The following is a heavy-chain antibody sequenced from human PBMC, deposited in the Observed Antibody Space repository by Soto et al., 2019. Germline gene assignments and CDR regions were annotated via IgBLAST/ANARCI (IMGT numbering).Heavy chain of an antibody. J-gene: IGHJ6*02. D-gene: IGHD3-10*01. CDR2: ISGSGGST. CDR1: GLTFSSYA. CDR3: ATAHGGLLGGGDV. Sequence: GGSLRLSCAPSGLTFSSYAMTWVRQAPGKGLEWVSAISGSGGSTYYADSVKGRFTISRDNPKNTLYLQMNSLRAEDTAVYYCATAHGGLLGGGDVWGQGTTVTVSS. V-gene: IGHV3-23*01.